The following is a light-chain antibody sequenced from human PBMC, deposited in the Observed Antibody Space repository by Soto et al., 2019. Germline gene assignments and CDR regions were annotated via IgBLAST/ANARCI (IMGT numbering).Light chain of an antibody. CDR2: GNS. V-gene: IGLV1-40*01. CDR3: QSYDSSLSAYV. CDR1: SSNIGAGYD. J-gene: IGLJ1*01. Sequence: QSVLTQPPSVSGAPGQRVTISCTGSSSNIGAGYDVHWYQQLPGTAPNLLIYGNSKRPSGVTDRFSGTKSGTSASLSITGLQAEDEADYYCQSYDSSLSAYVFGTGTKLTVL.